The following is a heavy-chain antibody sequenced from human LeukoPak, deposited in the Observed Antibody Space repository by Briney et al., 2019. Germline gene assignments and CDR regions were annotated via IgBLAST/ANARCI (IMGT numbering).Heavy chain of an antibody. CDR1: GYTFTSYG. CDR2: ISAYNGNT. Sequence: ASVKVSCKASGYTFTSYGISWVRQAPGQGLEWMGWISAYNGNTNYAQTLQGRVTMTTDTSTSTAYMELRSLRSDDTAVYYCARAKQWLVPEGWFDPWGQGTLVTVSS. CDR3: ARAKQWLVPEGWFDP. D-gene: IGHD6-19*01. V-gene: IGHV1-18*01. J-gene: IGHJ5*02.